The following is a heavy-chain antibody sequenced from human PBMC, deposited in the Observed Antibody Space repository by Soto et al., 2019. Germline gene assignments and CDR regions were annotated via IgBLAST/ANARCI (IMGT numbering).Heavy chain of an antibody. D-gene: IGHD2-15*01. V-gene: IGHV3-7*01. CDR1: GFTFSSYW. CDR2: IKQDGSEK. Sequence: EVQLVESGGGLVQPGGSLRLSCAASGFTFSSYWRSWVRQAPGTGLEWVANIKQDGSEKYYVDSVKGRFTISRDNAKNSLYLQMNSLRAEDTAVYYCARDGAWCSGGSCYDFGAFDIWGQGTMVTVSS. J-gene: IGHJ3*02. CDR3: ARDGAWCSGGSCYDFGAFDI.